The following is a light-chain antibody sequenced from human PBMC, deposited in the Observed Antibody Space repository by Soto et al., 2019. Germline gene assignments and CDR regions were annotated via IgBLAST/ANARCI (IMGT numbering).Light chain of an antibody. J-gene: IGLJ3*02. CDR2: DDR. CDR1: DIGSKS. Sequence: SYELTQPPSVSVAPGQTAMTTCVGNDIGSKSVHWYQQRPGQAPVLVVYDDRDRPSGIPERFSGSNSGSTATLTISRVEAGDEADYYCQVWDRNNNHVLFGGGTKLTVL. CDR3: QVWDRNNNHVL. V-gene: IGLV3-21*02.